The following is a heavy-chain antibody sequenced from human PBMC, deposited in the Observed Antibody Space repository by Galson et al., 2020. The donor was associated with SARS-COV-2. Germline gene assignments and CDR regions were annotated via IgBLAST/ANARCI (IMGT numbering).Heavy chain of an antibody. CDR1: GFSFSTFW. D-gene: IGHD7-27*01. V-gene: IGHV3-7*01. Sequence: SLRLSCAASGFSFSTFWMSWVRQAPGKGLEWVAHIKQDGSEEYYVDSVKGRFSISRDNAKNSLYLHMNSLSAEDTAVYYCAGTGAYYSFFGMDVWGQGTTVTVSS. J-gene: IGHJ6*02. CDR2: IKQDGSEE. CDR3: AGTGAYYSFFGMDV.